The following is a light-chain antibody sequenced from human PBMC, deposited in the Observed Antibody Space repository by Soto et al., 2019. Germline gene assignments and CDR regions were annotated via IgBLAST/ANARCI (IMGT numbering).Light chain of an antibody. CDR2: AAS. Sequence: IQLTQSPSSLSASVGHRVTITCRASQSISSWLAWYQQKPGKAPKLLIYAASSLQSGVTSRFSGSGSGTEFTLTISSLQPEDFATYYCRQANSFLALTFGGGTKVDI. CDR3: RQANSFLALT. J-gene: IGKJ4*01. CDR1: QSISSW. V-gene: IGKV1-12*01.